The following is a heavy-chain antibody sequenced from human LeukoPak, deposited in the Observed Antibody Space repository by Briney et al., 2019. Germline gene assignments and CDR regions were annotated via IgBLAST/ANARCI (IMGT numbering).Heavy chain of an antibody. CDR1: GYTFTSYY. Sequence: APVKVSCKASGYTFTSYYMHWVRQAPGQGLEWMGIINPSGGSTSYAQKFQGRVTMTRDTSTSTVYMELSSLRSEDTAVYYCARDGTGDYYFDYWGQGTLVTVSS. V-gene: IGHV1-46*01. CDR3: ARDGTGDYYFDY. J-gene: IGHJ4*02. CDR2: INPSGGST.